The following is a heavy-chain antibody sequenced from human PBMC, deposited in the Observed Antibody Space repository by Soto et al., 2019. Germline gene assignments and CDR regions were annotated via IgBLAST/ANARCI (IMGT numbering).Heavy chain of an antibody. V-gene: IGHV3-30-3*01. Sequence: GGSLRLSCAASGFTFSSYAMHWVRQAPGKGLEWVAVISYDGSNKYYADSVKGRFTISRDNSKNTLYLQMNSLRAEDTAVYYCARDHDARCIVVVTACRGPFDYWGQGTLVTVSS. CDR2: ISYDGSNK. D-gene: IGHD2-21*02. CDR1: GFTFSSYA. J-gene: IGHJ4*02. CDR3: ARDHDARCIVVVTACRGPFDY.